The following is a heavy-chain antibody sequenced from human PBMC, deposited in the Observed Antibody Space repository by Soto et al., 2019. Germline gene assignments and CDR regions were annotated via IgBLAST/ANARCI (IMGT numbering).Heavy chain of an antibody. CDR1: GFTVSSNY. CDR3: ARGPLQQQLAY. D-gene: IGHD6-13*01. CDR2: IYSGGST. J-gene: IGHJ4*02. V-gene: IGHV3-53*01. Sequence: GGSLRLSCAASGFTVSSNYMSWVRQAPGKGLEWVSVIYSGGSTYYADSVKGRFTISRDNSKNTLYLQMNSLRAEDTAVYYCARGPLQQQLAYWGQGTLVTVSS.